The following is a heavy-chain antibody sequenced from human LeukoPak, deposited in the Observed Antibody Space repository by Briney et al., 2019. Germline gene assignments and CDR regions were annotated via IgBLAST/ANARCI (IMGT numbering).Heavy chain of an antibody. CDR2: INPNSGGT. D-gene: IGHD7-27*01. V-gene: IGHV1-2*02. CDR3: ARDPTSNWGPLNWFDP. CDR1: GYTFTGYY. J-gene: IGHJ5*02. Sequence: VASVKVSCKASGYTFTGYYMHRVRQAPGQGLEWMGWINPNSGGTNYAQKFQGRVTMTRDTSISTAYMELSRLRSDDTAVYYCARDPTSNWGPLNWFDPWGQGTLVTVSS.